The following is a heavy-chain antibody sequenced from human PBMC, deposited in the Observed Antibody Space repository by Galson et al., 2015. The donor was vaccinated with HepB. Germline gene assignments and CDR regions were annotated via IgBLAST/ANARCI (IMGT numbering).Heavy chain of an antibody. CDR3: ARESRCSGGSCYGLDY. V-gene: IGHV3-33*01. D-gene: IGHD2-15*01. J-gene: IGHJ4*02. CDR2: IWYDGSNK. CDR1: GFTFSSYG. Sequence: SLRLSCAASGFTFSSYGIHWVRQAPGKGLEWVAVIWYDGSNKYYADSVKGRFTISRDNSKNTLYLQMNSLRAEDTAVYYCARESRCSGGSCYGLDYWGQGTLVTVPS.